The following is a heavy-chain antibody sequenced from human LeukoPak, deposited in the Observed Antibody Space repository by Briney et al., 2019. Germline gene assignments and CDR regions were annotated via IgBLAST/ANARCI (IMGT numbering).Heavy chain of an antibody. V-gene: IGHV4-4*07. CDR2: IYTSGST. CDR3: ARDQGYYYDSSGLSRFDY. D-gene: IGHD3-22*01. J-gene: IGHJ4*02. CDR1: GGSISSYY. Sequence: PSETLSLTCTVSGGSISSYYWSWTRQPAGKGLEWIGRIYTSGSTNYNPSLKSRVTMSVDTSKNQFSLKLSSVTAADTAVYYCARDQGYYYDSSGLSRFDYWGQGTLVTVSS.